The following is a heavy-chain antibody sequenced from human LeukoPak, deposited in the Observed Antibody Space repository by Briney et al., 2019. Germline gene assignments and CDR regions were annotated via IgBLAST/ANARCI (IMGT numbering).Heavy chain of an antibody. D-gene: IGHD6-13*01. CDR1: VYTFTIYY. CDR2: INPSGGST. CDR3: ARATRIAAASYNEAFEN. V-gene: IGHV1-46*01. Sequence: ASVKVCLMPSVYTFTIYYMYRLRQTPGQGLEWMGIINPSGGSTSYAQKFQGRVTMTRDTSTSTVYMELSSLRSEDTAVYYCARATRIAAASYNEAFENWGQGTMVTVSS. J-gene: IGHJ3*02.